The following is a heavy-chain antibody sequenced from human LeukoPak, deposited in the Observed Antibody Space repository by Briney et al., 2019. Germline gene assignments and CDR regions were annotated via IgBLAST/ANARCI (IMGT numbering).Heavy chain of an antibody. J-gene: IGHJ4*02. Sequence: ASVKVSCKASGYTFTIYYIHWVRQAPGQGLEWMGVINPSGAGTTYAQKFQGRVTMTRDTSTSTVYMELSSLRSEDTAVYYCARDTGIAVAGTGEIDYWGQGTLVTVSS. D-gene: IGHD6-19*01. V-gene: IGHV1-46*01. CDR2: INPSGAGT. CDR1: GYTFTIYY. CDR3: ARDTGIAVAGTGEIDY.